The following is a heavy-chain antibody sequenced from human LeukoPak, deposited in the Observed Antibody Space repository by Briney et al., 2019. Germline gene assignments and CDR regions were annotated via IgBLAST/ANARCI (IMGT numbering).Heavy chain of an antibody. D-gene: IGHD5-18*01. Sequence: PSGGSLRLSCAASGFTFSSYGMHWVRQAPGKGLEWVSVIYSGGNTYYADSVKGRFTISRDNSKNMLYLQMNSLRAEDTAVYYCARGGYSIDYWGQGTLVTVSS. J-gene: IGHJ4*02. CDR2: IYSGGNT. CDR1: GFTFSSYG. CDR3: ARGGYSIDY. V-gene: IGHV3-53*01.